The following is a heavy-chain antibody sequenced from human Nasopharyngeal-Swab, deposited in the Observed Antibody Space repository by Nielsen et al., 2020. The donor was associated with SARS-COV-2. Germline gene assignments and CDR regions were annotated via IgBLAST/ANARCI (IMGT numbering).Heavy chain of an antibody. D-gene: IGHD3-22*01. V-gene: IGHV3-30*03. CDR1: GFTFSSSG. CDR2: ISYDGYNK. CDR3: AREGPGYDYYDSSGYQSTSDAFDI. J-gene: IGHJ3*02. Sequence: GESLKISCAASGFTFSSSGMHWVRQAPGKGLEWVAVISYDGYNKNYADSVKGRFTISRDNSKNTLYLQMNSLRTEDTAVYYCAREGPGYDYYDSSGYQSTSDAFDIWGQGTMVTVSS.